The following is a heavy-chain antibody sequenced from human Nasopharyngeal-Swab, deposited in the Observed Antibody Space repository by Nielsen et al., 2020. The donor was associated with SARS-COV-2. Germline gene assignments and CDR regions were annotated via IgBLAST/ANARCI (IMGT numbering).Heavy chain of an antibody. CDR3: ARVAGLIAAAGDY. J-gene: IGHJ4*02. D-gene: IGHD6-13*01. CDR2: ISSSSSSYI. Sequence: VRQMPGKGLEWVSSISSSSSSYIYYADSVKGRFTISRDNAKNSLYLQMNSLRAEDTAVYYCARVAGLIAAAGDYWGQGTLVTVSS. V-gene: IGHV3-21*01.